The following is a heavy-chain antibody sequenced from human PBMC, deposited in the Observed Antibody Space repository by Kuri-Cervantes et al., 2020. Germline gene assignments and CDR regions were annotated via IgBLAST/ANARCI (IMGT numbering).Heavy chain of an antibody. CDR3: GAPGVFGVPRLLVF. V-gene: IGHV3-66*02. J-gene: IGHJ4*01. Sequence: GESLKISCAASGFTVSSNYMSWVRQAPGKGLEWVSVIYSGSSTYYADSVKGRFTISRDNSKNTLYLQMNSLRVEDTAVYYCGAPGVFGVPRLLVFWGHGNLVHVAS. D-gene: IGHD3-3*01. CDR2: IYSGSST. CDR1: GFTVSSNY.